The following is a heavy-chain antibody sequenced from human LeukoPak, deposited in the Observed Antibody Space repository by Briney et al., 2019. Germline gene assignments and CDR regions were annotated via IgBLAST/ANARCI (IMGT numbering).Heavy chain of an antibody. Sequence: ASVKVSRKASGYTFTGYYLHWVRQAPGQGLEWMGWINPNSGDTNYAQKFQGRVTMTRDTSITTAYMELSSLRSDDTAVYYCARDENLYSSSSRGGYWGQGTLVTVSS. D-gene: IGHD6-6*01. CDR3: ARDENLYSSSSRGGY. CDR2: INPNSGDT. CDR1: GYTFTGYY. J-gene: IGHJ4*02. V-gene: IGHV1-2*02.